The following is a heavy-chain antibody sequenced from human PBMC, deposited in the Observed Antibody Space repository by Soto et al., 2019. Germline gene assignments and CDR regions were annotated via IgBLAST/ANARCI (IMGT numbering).Heavy chain of an antibody. J-gene: IGHJ4*02. CDR2: IIPILGIA. Sequence: SVKVSCKASGGTFSSYTISWVRQAPGQGLEWMGRIIPILGIANYAQKFQGRVTITADKSTSTAYMELSSLRSEDTAVYYCAGGYCSGGSRYGFAYWGQGTLVTVSS. CDR3: AGGYCSGGSRYGFAY. V-gene: IGHV1-69*02. CDR1: GGTFSSYT. D-gene: IGHD2-15*01.